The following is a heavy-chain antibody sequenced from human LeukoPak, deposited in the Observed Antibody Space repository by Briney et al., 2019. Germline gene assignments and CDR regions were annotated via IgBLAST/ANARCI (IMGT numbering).Heavy chain of an antibody. CDR2: INPNSGGT. V-gene: IGHV1-2*06. J-gene: IGHJ5*02. Sequence: ASVKVSCKASGYTFTGDYMHWVRQAPGQGLEWMGRINPNSGGTNYAQKFQGRVTMTRDTSISAAYMELSRLRPDDTAVYYCARDYYYGSVSNWFDPWGQGTLVTVSS. D-gene: IGHD3-10*01. CDR3: ARDYYYGSVSNWFDP. CDR1: GYTFTGDY.